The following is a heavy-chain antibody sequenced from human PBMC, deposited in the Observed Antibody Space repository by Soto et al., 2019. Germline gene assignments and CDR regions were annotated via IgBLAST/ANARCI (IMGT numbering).Heavy chain of an antibody. D-gene: IGHD2-15*01. V-gene: IGHV3-33*01. CDR1: GFTFSSYG. J-gene: IGHJ4*02. CDR2: IWYDGSNK. CDR3: ASSHCSGGSCGLDY. Sequence: QVQLVESGGGVVQPGRSLRLSCAASGFTFSSYGMHWVRQAPGKGLEWVAVIWYDGSNKYYADSVKGRFTISRDNSKNTLYLQMNSLRAEDTAVYYCASSHCSGGSCGLDYWGQGTLVTFSS.